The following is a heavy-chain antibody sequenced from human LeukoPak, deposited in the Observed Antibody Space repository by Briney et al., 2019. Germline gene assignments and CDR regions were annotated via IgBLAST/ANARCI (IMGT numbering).Heavy chain of an antibody. CDR1: GFTLSRYW. Sequence: PGGSLRLSCEASGFTLSRYWIHWVRQAPGEGLVWLPRINADGTTINYADSVKGRFTISRDNAKNTVYLQMNSLGADDTAVYYCARAGEYRFDYWGQGTLVMVS. V-gene: IGHV3-74*01. J-gene: IGHJ4*02. CDR2: INADGTTI. CDR3: ARAGEYRFDY. D-gene: IGHD4-17*01.